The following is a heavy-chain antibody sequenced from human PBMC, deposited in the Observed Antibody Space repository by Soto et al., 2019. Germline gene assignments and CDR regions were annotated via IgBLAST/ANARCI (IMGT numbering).Heavy chain of an antibody. CDR3: ARGAGGSSFVFSPGRHYYYGMDV. V-gene: IGHV1-69*13. J-gene: IGHJ6*02. CDR2: IIPIFGTA. CDR1: GGTFSSYA. D-gene: IGHD6-6*01. Sequence: SVKVSCKASGGTFSSYAISWVRQAPGQGLAWVGGIIPIFGTANYAQKFQGRVTITADESTSTAYMELSSLRSEDTAVYYCARGAGGSSFVFSPGRHYYYGMDVWGQGTTVTVSS.